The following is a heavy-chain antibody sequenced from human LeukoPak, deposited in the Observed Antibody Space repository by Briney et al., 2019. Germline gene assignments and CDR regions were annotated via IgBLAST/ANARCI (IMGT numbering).Heavy chain of an antibody. CDR2: ISYDGSNK. CDR1: GYTFCCYG. D-gene: IGHD2-21*02. CDR3: ARDLVVVTGIPGYYYGMDV. Sequence: GGSLRLSCAASGYTFCCYGIQRVRQAQGQGLELVAVISYDGSNKYYADSVKGRFTISRDNSKNTLYLQMNSLRAEDTAVYYCARDLVVVTGIPGYYYGMDVWGQGTTVTVSS. J-gene: IGHJ6*02. V-gene: IGHV3-30*03.